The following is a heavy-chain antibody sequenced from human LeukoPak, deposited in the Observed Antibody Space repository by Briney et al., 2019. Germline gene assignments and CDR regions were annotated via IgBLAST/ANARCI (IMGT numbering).Heavy chain of an antibody. J-gene: IGHJ4*02. CDR3: AKESPGYDILTGPSPFDY. CDR2: TSGSGGRT. V-gene: IGHV3-23*01. CDR1: GFTFSSYA. D-gene: IGHD3-9*01. Sequence: PGGSLRLSCAASGFTFSSYAMSWVRQAPGKGLEWVSATSGSGGRTYYADSVKGRFTISRDNSKNTLYLQMNSLRAEDTAVYYCAKESPGYDILTGPSPFDYWGQGTLVTVSS.